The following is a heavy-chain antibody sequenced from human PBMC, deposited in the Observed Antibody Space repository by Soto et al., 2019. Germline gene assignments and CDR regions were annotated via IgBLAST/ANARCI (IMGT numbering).Heavy chain of an antibody. CDR2: IIPIVGTA. Sequence: QVQLVQSGAEVKKPGSSVKVSCKASGGTFSSSAISWVRHAPGQGLEWMGGIIPIVGTANYAQKFQGRVTITADKSTITAYMELSSLRSEDTAVYYCARVRRAYGDYVFDYWGQGTLVTVSS. CDR1: GGTFSSSA. J-gene: IGHJ4*02. V-gene: IGHV1-69*06. CDR3: ARVRRAYGDYVFDY. D-gene: IGHD4-17*01.